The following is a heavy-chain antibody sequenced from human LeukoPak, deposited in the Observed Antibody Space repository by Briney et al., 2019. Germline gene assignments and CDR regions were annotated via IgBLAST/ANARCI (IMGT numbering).Heavy chain of an antibody. CDR1: GFTFSSYA. V-gene: IGHV3-64D*06. J-gene: IGHJ4*02. D-gene: IGHD6-13*01. Sequence: GGSLRLSCSASGFTFSSYAMHWVRQAPGKGLEYVSAISSTGGSTNYADSVKGRFTISRDNSKNTLYLQMSSLRAEDTAVYYCVKDKERYSGNWYFDYWGQGTQVTVSS. CDR2: ISSTGGST. CDR3: VKDKERYSGNWYFDY.